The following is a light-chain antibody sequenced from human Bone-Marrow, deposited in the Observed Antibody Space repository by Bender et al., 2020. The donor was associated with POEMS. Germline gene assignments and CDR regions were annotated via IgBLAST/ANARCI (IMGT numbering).Light chain of an antibody. CDR2: DVT. CDR3: CSYAGSYIFVI. Sequence: QSALTQPRSVSGSPGQSVTISCTGANSDVGGYTYLSWYQQHPGKAPKLIICDVTRRPSGVPGRFSGSKSGNTASLTISGLQAEDEADYYCCSYAGSYIFVIFGGGTKLTVL. J-gene: IGLJ2*01. V-gene: IGLV2-11*01. CDR1: NSDVGGYTY.